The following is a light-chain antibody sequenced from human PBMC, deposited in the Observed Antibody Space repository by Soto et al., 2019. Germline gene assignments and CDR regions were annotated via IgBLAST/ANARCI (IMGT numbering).Light chain of an antibody. V-gene: IGLV2-14*01. CDR2: DVS. Sequence: QSVLTQPASVSGSPGQSITISCSGTNSDVGGYNYVSWYQQHPGKAPKLMIYDVSYRPSGISNRFSGSKSDNTASLTISGLQAEDEADYYCSSYTTRRLYVFGTGTKSPS. CDR1: NSDVGGYNY. J-gene: IGLJ1*01. CDR3: SSYTTRRLYV.